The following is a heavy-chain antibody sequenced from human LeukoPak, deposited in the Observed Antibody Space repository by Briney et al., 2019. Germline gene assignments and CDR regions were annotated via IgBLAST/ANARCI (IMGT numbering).Heavy chain of an antibody. D-gene: IGHD3-16*01. CDR2: ISYRGGT. J-gene: IGHJ4*02. CDR3: ASSDYKGFAY. CDR1: GGSISHYH. Sequence: PSDTLSLTCTVSGGSISHYHWTWIRQPPGQELEWIGYISYRGGTNYNPSLKSRVTISVDTSKTQFSLKLASVTAADTAVYYCASSDYKGFAYWGQGALVTVSS. V-gene: IGHV4-59*08.